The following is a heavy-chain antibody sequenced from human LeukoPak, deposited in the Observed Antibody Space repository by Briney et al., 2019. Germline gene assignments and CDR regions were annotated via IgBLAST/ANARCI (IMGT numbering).Heavy chain of an antibody. Sequence: SETLSLTCTVSGGSISSYYWSWIRQPPGKGLEWIGYIYYSGSTNYNPSLKSRVTISVDTSKNQFSLKLSSVTAADTAVYYCARGVYNSGDQLLFDYWGQGTLVTVSS. V-gene: IGHV4-59*08. CDR2: IYYSGST. D-gene: IGHD2-2*01. J-gene: IGHJ4*02. CDR1: GGSISSYY. CDR3: ARGVYNSGDQLLFDY.